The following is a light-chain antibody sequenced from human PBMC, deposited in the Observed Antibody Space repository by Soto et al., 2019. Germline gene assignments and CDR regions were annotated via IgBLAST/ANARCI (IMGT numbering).Light chain of an antibody. CDR2: DVT. J-gene: IGLJ1*01. CDR3: SSYTDRKNLV. CDR1: SSDIGGYNS. V-gene: IGLV2-8*01. Sequence: QSALTQSPSASGSPGQSVTISCTGTSSDIGGYNSVSWYQQHPGKAPKVMIYDVTKRPSGVPDRFSGSKSGNTACLTVSALQAEDEADYYCSSYTDRKNLVCGTGTKLTVL.